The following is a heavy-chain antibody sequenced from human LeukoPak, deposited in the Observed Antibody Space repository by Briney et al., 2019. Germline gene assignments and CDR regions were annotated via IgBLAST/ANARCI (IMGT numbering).Heavy chain of an antibody. CDR2: TTNRGIHR. D-gene: IGHD2-15*01. CDR3: ARPMTPEGTTPYYYGMDV. CDR1: GFIFSSYS. J-gene: IGHJ6*02. Sequence: VGSLRLSCAASGFIFSSYSMNWVLHARGKGLDWISSTTNRGIHRFYANSVKGRFTISRDNGKNSLFLQMNSMRADDTAVYFCARPMTPEGTTPYYYGMDVWGQGTTVTVS. V-gene: IGHV3-21*01.